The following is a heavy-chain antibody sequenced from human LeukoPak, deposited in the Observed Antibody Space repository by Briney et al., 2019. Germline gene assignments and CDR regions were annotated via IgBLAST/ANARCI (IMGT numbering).Heavy chain of an antibody. CDR2: ISSSSSYI. V-gene: IGHV3-21*01. D-gene: IGHD3-3*01. Sequence: PGGSLRLSCAASGLTFSSYSMNWVRQAPGKGLEWVSSISSSSSYIYYADSVKGRFTISRDNAKNSLYLQMNSLRTEVTAVCGMVIVFCSGYIDYWGQGTLVTVSS. CDR1: GLTFSSYS. J-gene: IGHJ4*02. CDR3: VIVFCSGYIDY.